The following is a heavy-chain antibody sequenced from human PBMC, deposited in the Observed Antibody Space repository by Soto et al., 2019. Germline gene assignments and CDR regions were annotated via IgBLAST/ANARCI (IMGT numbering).Heavy chain of an antibody. V-gene: IGHV1-46*01. J-gene: IGHJ5*02. CDR2: INPDAGAT. D-gene: IGHD2-2*01. Sequence: ASVKVSCKASAYSFTTYHIHWVRQAPGQGLEWMGLINPDAGATNYAQRFQGRLRLTRDTSTSTVYMELRSLRIDDTAVYYCARGDIVLVPASEGNWFDPWGQGTLVTVSS. CDR1: AYSFTTYH. CDR3: ARGDIVLVPASEGNWFDP.